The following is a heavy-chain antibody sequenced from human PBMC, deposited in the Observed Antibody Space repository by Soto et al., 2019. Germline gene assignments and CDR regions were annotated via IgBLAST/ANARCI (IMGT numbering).Heavy chain of an antibody. V-gene: IGHV4-61*01. Sequence: SETLSLTCTVSGGSLSSGSYYWSWIRQPPGKGLEWIGYTYYSGSTTYNPSLKSRVTISVYTSKNQFSLNLTSVTAADTAMYSCLRHVKSCGTWSSGLVYWGQGTPVTVS. CDR3: LRHVKSCGTWSSGLVY. CDR2: TYYSGST. CDR1: GGSLSSGSYY. D-gene: IGHD1-1*01. J-gene: IGHJ4*02.